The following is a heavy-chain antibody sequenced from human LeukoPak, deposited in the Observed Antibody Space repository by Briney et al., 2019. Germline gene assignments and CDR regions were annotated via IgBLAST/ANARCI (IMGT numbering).Heavy chain of an antibody. CDR3: ARDRESSPWELLLDY. Sequence: SETLSLTCDVSGYSIRSGYYWAWIRQPPGKGLEWIGSLHHTRSTYYNPSLKSRVTMSVDRSNNKFSLQLSSATAADTALYYCARDRESSPWELLLDYWGQGILVTVSS. V-gene: IGHV4-38-2*02. CDR2: LHHTRST. J-gene: IGHJ4*02. D-gene: IGHD3-10*01. CDR1: GYSIRSGYY.